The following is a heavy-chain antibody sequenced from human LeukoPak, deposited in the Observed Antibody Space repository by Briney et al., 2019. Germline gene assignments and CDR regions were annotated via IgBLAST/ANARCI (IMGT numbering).Heavy chain of an antibody. CDR1: GYTFTSYG. D-gene: IGHD2-21*02. V-gene: IGHV1-18*01. J-gene: IGHJ4*02. CDR2: ISAYNGNT. CDR3: ARERSAVGDPTVDY. Sequence: ASVKVSCTASGYTFTSYGISWVRQAPGQGLEWMGWISAYNGNTNYAQKLQGRVTMTTDTSTSTAYMELRSLRSDDTAVYYCARERSAVGDPTVDYWGQGTLVTVSS.